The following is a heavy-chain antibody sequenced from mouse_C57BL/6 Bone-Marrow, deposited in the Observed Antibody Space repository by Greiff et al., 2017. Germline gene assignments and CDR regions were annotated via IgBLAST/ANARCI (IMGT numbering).Heavy chain of an antibody. CDR3: ARVDGYYEYFDV. V-gene: IGHV5-16*01. D-gene: IGHD2-3*01. CDR2: INYDGSST. Sequence: EVKLMESEGGLVQPGSSMKLSCTASGFTFSDYYMAWVRQVPEKGLEWVANINYDGSSTYYLDSLKSRFIISRDNAKNILYLQMSSMKSEDTATYYCARVDGYYEYFDVWGTGTTVTVSS. CDR1: GFTFSDYY. J-gene: IGHJ1*03.